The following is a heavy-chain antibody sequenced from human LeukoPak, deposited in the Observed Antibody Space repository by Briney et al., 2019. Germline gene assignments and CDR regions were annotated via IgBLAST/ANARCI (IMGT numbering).Heavy chain of an antibody. CDR1: SYSISSGYY. V-gene: IGHV4-38-2*02. CDR2: IYHSGNT. D-gene: IGHD2-8*01. CDR3: ARVTSRLGVCDY. Sequence: SETLSLTCTVSSYSISSGYYWGWIRPPPGKGLEWIGNIYHSGNTYYKPSLKSRVTISVDTSKNQFSLKLSSVTAADTAVYYCARVTSRLGVCDYWGQGTLVTVSS. J-gene: IGHJ4*02.